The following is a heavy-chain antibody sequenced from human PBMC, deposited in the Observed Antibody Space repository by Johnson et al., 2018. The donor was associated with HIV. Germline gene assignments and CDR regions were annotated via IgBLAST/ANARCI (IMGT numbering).Heavy chain of an antibody. D-gene: IGHD6-13*01. Sequence: VQLVESGGGLVQPGRSLRPPCAASRLTFADYAMHWVRHAPGNGLDSVSGLSWNLRRLGCADSVNGRLHNSRDNAKNSLYLQMNVLRAEDTALYYCAKGTSGYSSRGGAFDSWGQGTMVTVAS. V-gene: IGHV3-9*01. J-gene: IGHJ3*02. CDR3: AKGTSGYSSRGGAFDS. CDR1: RLTFADYA. CDR2: LSWNLRRL.